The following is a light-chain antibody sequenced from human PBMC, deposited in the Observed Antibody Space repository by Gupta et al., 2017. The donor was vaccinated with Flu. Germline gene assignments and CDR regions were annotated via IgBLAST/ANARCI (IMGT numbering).Light chain of an antibody. J-gene: IGKJ4*01. CDR1: QTISTF. CDR3: QQTDSYFSLT. V-gene: IGKV1-39*01. Sequence: DIKLTQSPSSLSASVGDRVTITCRSSQTISTFVNWYQQKPGKAPKLLIYAAFSWQSGDTSRFSGSSCGKDFTLTISSRQQEDFASYYCQQTDSYFSLTFGGGTKVEIK. CDR2: AAF.